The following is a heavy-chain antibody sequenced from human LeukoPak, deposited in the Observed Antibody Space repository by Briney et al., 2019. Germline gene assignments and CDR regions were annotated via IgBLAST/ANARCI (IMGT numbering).Heavy chain of an antibody. Sequence: SETLSLTCTVSGGSISSYYWSWIRQPPGKGLEWIGYIYYSGSTNYNPSLKSRVTISVDTSKNQFSLKLSSVTAADTAVYYCARGGLRWRFDYWGQGTLVTVSS. CDR3: ARGGLRWRFDY. V-gene: IGHV4-59*01. CDR2: IYYSGST. CDR1: GGSISSYY. J-gene: IGHJ4*02. D-gene: IGHD4-23*01.